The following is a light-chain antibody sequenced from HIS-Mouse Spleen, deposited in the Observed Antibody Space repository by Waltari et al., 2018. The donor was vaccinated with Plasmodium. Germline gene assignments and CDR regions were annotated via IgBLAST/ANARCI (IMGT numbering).Light chain of an antibody. V-gene: IGKV3-11*01. CDR1: QIVSSN. CDR3: QQRSNWPMYT. CDR2: DAS. J-gene: IGKJ2*01. Sequence: IVLTQSPATLSLSPVQRATLSCRASQIVSSNLAWYQQKPGQAPRLLIYDASNRATGIPARFSGSGSGTDFTLTISSLEPEDFAVYYCQQRSNWPMYTFGQGTKLEIK.